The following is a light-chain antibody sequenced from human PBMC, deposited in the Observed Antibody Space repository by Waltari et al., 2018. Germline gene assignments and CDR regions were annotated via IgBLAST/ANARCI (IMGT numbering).Light chain of an antibody. V-gene: IGLV2-23*01. Sequence: QSALTQPASVSGSPGQSITTSCTGTSSDVGTYNLVSWYQQHPGKAPKLLVYEGSKRPSGVSDRFSGSRCGNTASLTSSGLQADDEGYYYCCSYAGGRTWVFGGGTKLTVL. J-gene: IGLJ3*02. CDR2: EGS. CDR1: SSDVGTYNL. CDR3: CSYAGGRTWV.